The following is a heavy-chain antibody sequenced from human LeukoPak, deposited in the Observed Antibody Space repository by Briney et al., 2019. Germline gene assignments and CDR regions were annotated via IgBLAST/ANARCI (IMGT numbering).Heavy chain of an antibody. D-gene: IGHD5-12*01. J-gene: IGHJ4*02. Sequence: GGSLRLSCAASGFTFSSYSMNWVRQAPGKGLEWVAFIRYDGSNKYYADSVKGRFTISRDNSKNTLYLQMNSLRAEDRAVYYCAKDRGGYDPFYFDYWGQGTLVTVSS. CDR1: GFTFSSYS. CDR3: AKDRGGYDPFYFDY. CDR2: IRYDGSNK. V-gene: IGHV3-30*02.